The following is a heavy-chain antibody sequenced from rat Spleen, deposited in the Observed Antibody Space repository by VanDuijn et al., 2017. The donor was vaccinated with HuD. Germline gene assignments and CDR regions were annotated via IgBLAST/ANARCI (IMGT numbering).Heavy chain of an antibody. J-gene: IGHJ2*01. CDR2: IWGDGST. CDR1: GFTFSDFY. V-gene: IGHV2-27*01. Sequence: VQLVESGGGLVQPGRSLKLSCAASGFTFSDFYMAWVRQAPTKGLEWMGIIWGDGSTNYNSALKSRLSISRDTSKSQVFLKMNSLQTEDTAMYFCARLGGGWGQGVMVTVSS. CDR3: ARLGGG. D-gene: IGHD4-6*01.